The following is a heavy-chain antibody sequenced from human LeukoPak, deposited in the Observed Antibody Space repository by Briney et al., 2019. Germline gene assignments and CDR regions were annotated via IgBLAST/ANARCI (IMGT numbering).Heavy chain of an antibody. V-gene: IGHV3-53*01. D-gene: IGHD2-2*01. CDR1: GFTVSNNY. J-gene: IGHJ4*02. CDR3: AGIPCSGTTCSQIDY. CDR2: FYSGGST. Sequence: GGSLRLSCAASGFTVSNNYMSWVRQAPGKGLEWVSVFYSGGSTYYADSVKGRFTISRDNSKNTLYLQMNSLRAEDTAVYYCAGIPCSGTTCSQIDYWGQGTLVTVSS.